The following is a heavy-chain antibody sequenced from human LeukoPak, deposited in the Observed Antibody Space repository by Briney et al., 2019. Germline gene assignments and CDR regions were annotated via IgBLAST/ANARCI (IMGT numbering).Heavy chain of an antibody. V-gene: IGHV3-48*01. D-gene: IGHD6-13*01. J-gene: IGHJ6*02. CDR3: APPVCVLPPYSSSDEVYYYYGMDV. CDR2: VGVSVTTI. Sequence: GGSLRLSCAAAGFTVSSDSINWVRQAPGKGRGCVSYVGVSVTTICYADSVKGRFTISRDNAKNSLYLQMNSLRAEDTAVYYCAPPVCVLPPYSSSDEVYYYYGMDVWGQGTTVTVSS. CDR1: GFTVSSDS.